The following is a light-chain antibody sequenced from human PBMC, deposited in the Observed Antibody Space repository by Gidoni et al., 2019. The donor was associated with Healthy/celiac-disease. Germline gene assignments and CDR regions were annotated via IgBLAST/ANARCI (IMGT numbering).Light chain of an antibody. CDR1: SSNLGAGND. CDR3: QSYDSRLNGVI. CDR2: GNN. J-gene: IGLJ2*01. V-gene: IGLV1-40*01. Sequence: QSVLTQPPSVSGAPGQRVTISCTGSSSNLGAGNDAHWYQQLPGTAPKLLIYGNNNRPSGVPDRFSGSKSGTSASLAITGLQAEYEADYYCQSYDSRLNGVIFGGGTKLTVL.